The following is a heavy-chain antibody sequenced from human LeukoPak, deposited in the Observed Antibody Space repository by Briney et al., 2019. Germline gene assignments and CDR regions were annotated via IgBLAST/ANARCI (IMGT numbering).Heavy chain of an antibody. J-gene: IGHJ4*02. CDR3: ARGSGWEEYYFDY. D-gene: IGHD6-19*01. CDR2: INHSGST. Sequence: PSETLSLTCAVYGGSFSGYYWSWIRQPPGKGLEWIGEINHSGSTNYNPSLKGRVTISVDTSKNQFSLKLSSVTAADTAVYYCARGSGWEEYYFDYWGQGTLVTVSS. CDR1: GGSFSGYY. V-gene: IGHV4-34*01.